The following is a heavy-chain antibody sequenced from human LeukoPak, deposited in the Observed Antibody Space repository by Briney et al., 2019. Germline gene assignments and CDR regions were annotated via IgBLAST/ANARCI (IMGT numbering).Heavy chain of an antibody. J-gene: IGHJ2*01. CDR3: ARLKAGYWYFDL. Sequence: PSETLSLTCTVSGGSISSSSHYWGWIRQPPGKGLEWIGSIYYSGSTYYNPSLKSRVTISVDTSKNQFSLRLSSVTAADTAVYYCARLKAGYWYFDLWGRGTLVTVSS. CDR1: GGSISSSSHY. D-gene: IGHD6-19*01. V-gene: IGHV4-39*01. CDR2: IYYSGST.